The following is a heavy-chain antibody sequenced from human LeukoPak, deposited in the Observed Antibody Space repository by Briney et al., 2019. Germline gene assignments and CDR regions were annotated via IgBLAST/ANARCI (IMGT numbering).Heavy chain of an antibody. CDR3: ARRCNEMATITGGDY. V-gene: IGHV4-38-2*01. Sequence: SETLPLTCAVSGYSISSGYYWGWIRQPPGKGLEWIGSIYHSGSTYYNPSLKSRVTISVDTSKNQFSLKLSSVTAADTAVYYCARRCNEMATITGGDYWGQGTLVTVSS. CDR1: GYSISSGYY. J-gene: IGHJ4*02. CDR2: IYHSGST. D-gene: IGHD5-24*01.